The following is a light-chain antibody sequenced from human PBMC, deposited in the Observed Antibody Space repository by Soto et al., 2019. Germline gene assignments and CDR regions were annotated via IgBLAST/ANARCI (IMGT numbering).Light chain of an antibody. Sequence: QLVLTQSPSASASLGASVKLTCTLSSGHINYDIAWHQQQSEKGPRYLMKLNSDGSHSKGDVIPDRFSCSSSGAERYLTFAILQSEDADDYYCPTWGSGIVVFGGGTKLTVL. J-gene: IGLJ2*01. CDR1: SGHINYD. V-gene: IGLV4-69*01. CDR2: LNSDGSH. CDR3: PTWGSGIVV.